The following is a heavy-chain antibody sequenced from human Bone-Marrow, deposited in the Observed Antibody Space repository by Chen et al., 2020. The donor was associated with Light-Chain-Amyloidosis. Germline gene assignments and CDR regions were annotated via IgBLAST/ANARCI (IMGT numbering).Heavy chain of an antibody. CDR1: GFTVSSNY. CDR2: INSDGRST. V-gene: IGHV3-53*02. D-gene: IGHD1-1*01. Sequence: EVQLVETGGGLIQPGGSLRLSCAASGFTVSSNYMSWVRQAPGKGLVWVSYINSDGRSTTYADSVKGRFTISRDNAKNTLYLQMSSLRADDTAVYYCARDGASTTDLDYWGQGSLVTVSS. J-gene: IGHJ4*02. CDR3: ARDGASTTDLDY.